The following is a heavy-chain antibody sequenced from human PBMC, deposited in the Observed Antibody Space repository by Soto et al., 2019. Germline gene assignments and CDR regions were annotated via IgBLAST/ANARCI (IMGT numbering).Heavy chain of an antibody. V-gene: IGHV4-34*01. D-gene: IGHD2-8*01. CDR2: INHSGST. J-gene: IGHJ5*02. CDR3: ARGGLMVYAIRSATRFDP. Sequence: PSETLSLTCAVYGGSFSGYYWSWIRQPPGKGLEWIGEINHSGSTNYNPSLKSRVTISVDTSKNQFSLKLSSVTAADTAVYYCARGGLMVYAIRSATRFDPWGQGTLVTVSS. CDR1: GGSFSGYY.